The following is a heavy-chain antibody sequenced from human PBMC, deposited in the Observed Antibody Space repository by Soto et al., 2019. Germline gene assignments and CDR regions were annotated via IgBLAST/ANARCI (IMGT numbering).Heavy chain of an antibody. V-gene: IGHV4-4*07. CDR3: ARNFDIAATGTAFDS. Sequence: TLSLTCSVSGGSISGHYWSWIRLPAGRRLQWVGRIYSSGTTNYNPSLKSRVRVSVDTDRNSFSLRLDSVTAADTAVYYCARNFDIAATGTAFDSWGRGVLVTVSS. D-gene: IGHD6-13*01. CDR2: IYSSGTT. CDR1: GGSISGHY. J-gene: IGHJ4*02.